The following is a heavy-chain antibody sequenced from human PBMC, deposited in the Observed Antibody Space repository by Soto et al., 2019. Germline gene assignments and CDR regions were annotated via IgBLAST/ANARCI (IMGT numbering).Heavy chain of an antibody. CDR3: GRNVLAGTEDAVDV. J-gene: IGHJ3*01. CDR2: IGISIGYI. Sequence: EEQLVESGGGLVKPGGSLRLSCVASGFNLSSYTMSWFRQAPGKGLEWVSSIGISIGYIYYVESVTGRFTISRDNAKNSLFVQINSLRAEDTAVYFCGRNVLAGTEDAVDVWGQGTMVTVSS. V-gene: IGHV3-21*01. CDR1: GFNLSSYT. D-gene: IGHD6-13*01.